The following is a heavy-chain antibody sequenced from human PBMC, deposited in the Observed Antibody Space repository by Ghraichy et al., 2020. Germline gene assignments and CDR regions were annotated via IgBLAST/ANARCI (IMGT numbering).Heavy chain of an antibody. J-gene: IGHJ4*02. CDR1: GFTFSSYA. CDR3: ARALAYCGGDCQSDY. D-gene: IGHD2-21*02. Sequence: GESLNISCAASGFTFSSYAMHWVRQAPGKGLEWVAVISYDGSNKYYADSVKGRFTISRDNSKNTLYLQMNSLRAEDTAVYYCARALAYCGGDCQSDYWGQGTLVTVSS. CDR2: ISYDGSNK. V-gene: IGHV3-30*04.